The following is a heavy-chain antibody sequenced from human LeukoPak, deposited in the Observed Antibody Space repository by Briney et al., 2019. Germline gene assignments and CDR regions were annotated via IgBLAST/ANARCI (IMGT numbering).Heavy chain of an antibody. D-gene: IGHD6-19*01. CDR1: GGSISSYY. CDR2: IYYSGST. CDR3: ATGNNPVAGKNYFDY. J-gene: IGHJ4*02. Sequence: PSETLSLTCTVSGGSISSYYWSWIRQPPGKGLEWIGYIYYSGSTNYNPSLKSRVTISVDTSKNQFSLKLSSVTAADTAVYYCATGNNPVAGKNYFDYWGQGTLVTVSS. V-gene: IGHV4-59*01.